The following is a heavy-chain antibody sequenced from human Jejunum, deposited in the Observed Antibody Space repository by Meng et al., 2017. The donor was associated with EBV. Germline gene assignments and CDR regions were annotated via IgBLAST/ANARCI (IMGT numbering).Heavy chain of an antibody. CDR2: IYTGDIT. CDR3: ARGQPYFDY. CDR1: GFSVNTNY. J-gene: IGHJ4*02. V-gene: IGHV3-53*01. Sequence: EVQLVESGXGSIQPGGSLRLSCAASGFSVNTNYMTWVRQAPGKGLEWVSLIYTGDITYYADSVKGRFTISRDNSKNTLSLQMNSLRAEDTAVYYCARGQPYFDYWGQGTLVTVST.